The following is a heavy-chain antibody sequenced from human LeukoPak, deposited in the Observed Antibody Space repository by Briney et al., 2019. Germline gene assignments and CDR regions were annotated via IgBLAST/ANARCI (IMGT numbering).Heavy chain of an antibody. J-gene: IGHJ3*02. V-gene: IGHV3-30*04. CDR2: ISYDGSNK. Sequence: GGSLRLSCAASGFTFSSYAMHWVRQAPGKGLEWVAVISYDGSNKYYADSVKGRSTISRDNSKNTLYLQMNSLRAEDTAVYYCARDRAFPAPGSGYFDAFDIWGQGTMVTVSS. D-gene: IGHD3-3*01. CDR1: GFTFSSYA. CDR3: ARDRAFPAPGSGYFDAFDI.